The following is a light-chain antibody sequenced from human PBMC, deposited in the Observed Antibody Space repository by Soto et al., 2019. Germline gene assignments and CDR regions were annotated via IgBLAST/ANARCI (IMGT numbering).Light chain of an antibody. Sequence: QSVLTQPPSLSGAPGQRVTISCTGSGSNIGAPYDVHWYQHLPGTAPKPLIYGSTNRPSGVPGRFSGSKSGTSASLAITGLQAEDEADYYCQSYDSSLSGYVFGAGTKLTVL. CDR3: QSYDSSLSGYV. CDR1: GSNIGAPYD. V-gene: IGLV1-40*01. CDR2: GST. J-gene: IGLJ1*01.